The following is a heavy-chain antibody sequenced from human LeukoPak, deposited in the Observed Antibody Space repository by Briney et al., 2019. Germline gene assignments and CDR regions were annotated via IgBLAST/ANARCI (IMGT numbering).Heavy chain of an antibody. D-gene: IGHD6-19*01. J-gene: IGHJ5*02. CDR3: ARQYSSGWPWFDP. V-gene: IGHV4-39*01. Sequence: PSETLSLTCTVSGGSISSGGYYWGWIRQPPGKGLEWIGSIFYSGTTYYNPSLKSRVTISADTSKNQFSLNLSSVTAADAAVYYCARQYSSGWPWFDPWGQGTLVNVSS. CDR2: IFYSGTT. CDR1: GGSISSGGYY.